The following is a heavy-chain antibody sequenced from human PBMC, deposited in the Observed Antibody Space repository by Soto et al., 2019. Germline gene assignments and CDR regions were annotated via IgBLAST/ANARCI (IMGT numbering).Heavy chain of an antibody. V-gene: IGHV1-69*13. Sequence: SVKVSCKASGGSCSSYTINGVLQSPGHGLEGMGGIVPIFETGNYAQKFQGRVKITANASTSTAYMELSSLTSEDTAVYYCARGGVATFYFDYWGQGTLVTVSS. CDR3: ARGGVATFYFDY. CDR1: GGSCSSYT. CDR2: IVPIFETG. J-gene: IGHJ4*02. D-gene: IGHD2-21*02.